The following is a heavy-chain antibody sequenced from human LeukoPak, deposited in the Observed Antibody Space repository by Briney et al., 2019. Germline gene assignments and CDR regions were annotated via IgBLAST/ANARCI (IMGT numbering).Heavy chain of an antibody. CDR1: GFTFDDYG. CDR3: ARVPQRYDYVDR. V-gene: IGHV3-20*04. CDR2: INWNGGST. Sequence: GGSLRLSCAASGFTFDDYGMSWVRQAPGKGLEWVSGINWNGGSTGYADSVKGRFTISRDNAKNSLYLQMNSLRAEDTAVYYCARVPQRYDYVDRWGQGTLVTVSS. J-gene: IGHJ4*02. D-gene: IGHD3-16*01.